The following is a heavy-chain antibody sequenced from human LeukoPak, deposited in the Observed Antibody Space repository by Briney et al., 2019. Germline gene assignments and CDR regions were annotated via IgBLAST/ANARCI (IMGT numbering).Heavy chain of an antibody. J-gene: IGHJ4*02. CDR2: ISYGGSNK. D-gene: IGHD1-26*01. CDR3: ARDVGWELLHRSYFDY. V-gene: IGHV3-30-3*01. CDR1: GFTFSSYA. Sequence: PGGSLRLSCAASGFTFSSYAMHWVRQAPGKGLEWVAVISYGGSNKYYADSVKGRFTISRDNSKNTLYLQMNSLRAEDTAVYYCARDVGWELLHRSYFDYWGQGTLVTVSS.